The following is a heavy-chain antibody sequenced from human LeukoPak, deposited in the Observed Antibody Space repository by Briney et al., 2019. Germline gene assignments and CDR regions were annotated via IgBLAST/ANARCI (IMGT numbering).Heavy chain of an antibody. Sequence: SETLSLTCAVSGYSISSGYYWGWIRQPPGKGLECIGSIYHSGSTCYNPSLKSRVTISADTSKNQFSLKLTSVTAADTAVYYWARQTPTGEYSLYRARFDYWGQGTLVTVSS. CDR3: ARQTPTGEYSLYRARFDY. V-gene: IGHV4-38-2*01. CDR1: GYSISSGYY. D-gene: IGHD5/OR15-5a*01. CDR2: IYHSGST. J-gene: IGHJ4*02.